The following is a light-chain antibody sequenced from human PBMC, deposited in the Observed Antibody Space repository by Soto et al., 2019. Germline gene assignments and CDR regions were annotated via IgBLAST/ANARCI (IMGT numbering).Light chain of an antibody. Sequence: EIVLTQSPGTLSLSPGERATLSCRASQSVSSASLAWSQQIPGQAPRLLIYGAPSRATGIPDRFSGSGSGTDFTLTISGLEPEDFAVYYCQQSGSSFYTFGQGTKLEIK. CDR1: QSVSSAS. J-gene: IGKJ2*01. CDR2: GAP. CDR3: QQSGSSFYT. V-gene: IGKV3-20*01.